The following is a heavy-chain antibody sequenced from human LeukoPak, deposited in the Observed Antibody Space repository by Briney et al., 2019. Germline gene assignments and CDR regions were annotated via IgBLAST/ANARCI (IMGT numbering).Heavy chain of an antibody. CDR1: GYSISSGYY. CDR3: ARSPPLYGDCYYYGMDV. CDR2: IYHSGST. Sequence: SETLSLTCTVSGYSISSGYYWGWIRQPPGKGLEWIGSIYHSGSTYYNPSLKSRVTISVDTSKNQFSLKLSSVTAADTAVYYCARSPPLYGDCYYYGMDVWGQGTTVTVSS. J-gene: IGHJ6*02. V-gene: IGHV4-38-2*02. D-gene: IGHD4-17*01.